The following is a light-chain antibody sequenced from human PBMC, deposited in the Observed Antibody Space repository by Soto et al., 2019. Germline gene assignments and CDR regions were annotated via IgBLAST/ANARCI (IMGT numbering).Light chain of an antibody. CDR1: SSDVGGYNY. CDR2: DVS. V-gene: IGLV2-14*01. J-gene: IGLJ1*01. Sequence: QSALTQPASVSGSPGQSITISCTGTSSDVGGYNYVSWYQQHPGIAPKLMIYDVSNRPSGVSNRFSGSKSGNTASLTISGLQAEDEADYYCSSYTSSSTPLYVFGTGTKVTVL. CDR3: SSYTSSSTPLYV.